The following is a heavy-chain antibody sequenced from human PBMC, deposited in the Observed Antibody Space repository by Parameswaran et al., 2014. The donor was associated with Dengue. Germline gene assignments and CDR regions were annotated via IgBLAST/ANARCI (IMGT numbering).Heavy chain of an antibody. D-gene: IGHD6-19*01. CDR2: ISSNGGST. Sequence: VRQAPGKGLEYVSAISSNGGSTYYADSVKGRFTISRDNSENTLYLQMSSLRAEDTAVYYCVNYSSGWYDYWGQGTLVTVSS. CDR3: VNYSSGWYDY. V-gene: IGHV3-64D*09. J-gene: IGHJ4*02.